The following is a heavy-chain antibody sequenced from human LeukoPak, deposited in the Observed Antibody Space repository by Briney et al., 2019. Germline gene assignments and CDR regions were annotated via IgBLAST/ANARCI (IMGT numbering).Heavy chain of an antibody. Sequence: PGGSLRLSCAASGFTFSSYSMNWVRQAPGKGLEWVSSISSSSSYIYYADSVKGRFTISRDNAKNSLYLQMNSLRAEDTAVYYCARDFRIFGDYYMDVWGKGTTVTVSS. V-gene: IGHV3-21*01. CDR3: ARDFRIFGDYYMDV. D-gene: IGHD3-3*01. CDR1: GFTFSSYS. J-gene: IGHJ6*03. CDR2: ISSSSSYI.